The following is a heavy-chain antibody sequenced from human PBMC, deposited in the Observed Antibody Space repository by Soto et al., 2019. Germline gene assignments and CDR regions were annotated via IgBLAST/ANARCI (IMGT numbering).Heavy chain of an antibody. Sequence: PGESLKISCKGSEFSFTTYWIAWVRQMPGEGLEWMGIIYPGDSKTTYSPSFQGQVTISADKSINTAYLQLSSLKASDTAMYYCAREQLELRGATYYYCGMDVWGQGTTVTVSS. V-gene: IGHV5-51*01. J-gene: IGHJ6*02. CDR3: AREQLELRGATYYYCGMDV. D-gene: IGHD1-7*01. CDR2: IYPGDSKT. CDR1: EFSFTTYW.